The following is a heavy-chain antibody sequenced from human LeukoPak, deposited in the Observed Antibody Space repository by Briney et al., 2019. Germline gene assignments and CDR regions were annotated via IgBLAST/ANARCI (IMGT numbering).Heavy chain of an antibody. D-gene: IGHD2-2*03. V-gene: IGHV5-10-1*01. CDR1: GYSFTSYW. Sequence: GESLKISCKGSGYSFTSYWISWVRQMPGKGLEWMGRIDPSDSYTNYSPSFQGHVTISADKFISTAYLQWSSLKASDTAMYYCARFIGYCSSTSCSTWGQGTLVTVSS. CDR2: IDPSDSYT. CDR3: ARFIGYCSSTSCST. J-gene: IGHJ5*02.